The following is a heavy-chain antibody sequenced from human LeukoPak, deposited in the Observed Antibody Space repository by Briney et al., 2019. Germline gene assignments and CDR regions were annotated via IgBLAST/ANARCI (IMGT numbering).Heavy chain of an antibody. CDR1: GYTFTSYG. V-gene: IGHV1-18*01. CDR3: ARDREAVAGLYYYYYYGMDV. CDR2: ISAYNGNT. D-gene: IGHD6-19*01. Sequence: ASVKVSCKASGYTFTSYGISWVRQAPGQGLEWMGWISAYNGNTNYAQKLQGRVTMTTDTSTSTAYMELRSLRSDDTAVYYCARDREAVAGLYYYYYYGMDVWGQGTTVTVSS. J-gene: IGHJ6*02.